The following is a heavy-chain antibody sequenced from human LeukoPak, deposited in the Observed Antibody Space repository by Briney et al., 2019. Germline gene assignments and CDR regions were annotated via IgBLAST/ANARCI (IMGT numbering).Heavy chain of an antibody. CDR3: AKGHGFYFDFGDY. CDR2: ISGSGGSA. J-gene: IGHJ4*02. V-gene: IGHV3-23*01. CDR1: GFTFSSYS. Sequence: GGSLRLSCAASGFTFSSYSTNWVRQAPGKGLEWVAVISGSGGSAFYADSLKGRFTVSRDNSKNILFLQMNGLRADDTAVYYCAKGHGFYFDFGDYWGQGTLVTVSS. D-gene: IGHD3/OR15-3a*01.